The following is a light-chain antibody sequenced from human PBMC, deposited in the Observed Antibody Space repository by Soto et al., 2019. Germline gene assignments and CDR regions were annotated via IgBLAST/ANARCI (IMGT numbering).Light chain of an antibody. Sequence: DIQMTQSPSTLSASVGDRAIITCRASQTVRNSLAWFQQKPGEAPKLLIYKASRLESGVPSRFSGSGYWTDFTLTVTNLVPGDSATYFCQQYDASPLTFGQGTKLEIK. CDR1: QTVRNS. CDR3: QQYDASPLT. CDR2: KAS. V-gene: IGKV1-5*03. J-gene: IGKJ2*01.